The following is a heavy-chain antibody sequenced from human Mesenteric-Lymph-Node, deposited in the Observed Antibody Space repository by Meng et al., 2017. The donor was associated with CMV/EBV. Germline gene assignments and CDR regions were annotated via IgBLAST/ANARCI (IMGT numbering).Heavy chain of an antibody. CDR3: AKGLRGSDYYRYYYYGIDV. J-gene: IGHJ6*02. CDR2: ITWDGGNT. V-gene: IGHV3-43D*03. D-gene: IGHD3-16*01. Sequence: GESLKISCAASGFIFDDYAMHWVRPPPGTGLEWVSLITWDGGNTSYADSVKGRFTISRDNSKNSLYLQMNSLTIEDTALYYCAKGLRGSDYYRYYYYGIDVWGQGTTVTVSS. CDR1: GFIFDDYA.